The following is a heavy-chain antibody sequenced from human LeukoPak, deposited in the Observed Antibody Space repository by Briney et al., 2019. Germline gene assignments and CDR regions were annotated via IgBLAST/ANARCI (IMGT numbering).Heavy chain of an antibody. Sequence: PSETLSLTCTVSGGSIDSNYWSWIRQPPGKGLEWIGYIHDDGSTNFNPSLQSRVIISVDTSKSQFSLRLSSVTAADTAVYYCARSYYYGSGNVAFDHWGQGSLVTVSS. CDR1: GGSIDSNY. J-gene: IGHJ4*02. V-gene: IGHV4-59*01. D-gene: IGHD3-10*01. CDR3: ARSYYYGSGNVAFDH. CDR2: IHDDGST.